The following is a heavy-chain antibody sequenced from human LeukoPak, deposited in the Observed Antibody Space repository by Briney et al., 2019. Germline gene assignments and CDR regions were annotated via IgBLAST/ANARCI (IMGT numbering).Heavy chain of an antibody. Sequence: GGSLRLSCAASGFTFSSYAMSWVRQAPGKGLEWVSAISGSGGSTYYADSVKGRFTISRDNSKNTLYLQMNSLRAEDTAVYYCAKGAYYYDSSGYYYELYFDYWGQGTLVTVSS. D-gene: IGHD3-22*01. CDR3: AKGAYYYDSSGYYYELYFDY. V-gene: IGHV3-23*01. CDR1: GFTFSSYA. J-gene: IGHJ4*02. CDR2: ISGSGGST.